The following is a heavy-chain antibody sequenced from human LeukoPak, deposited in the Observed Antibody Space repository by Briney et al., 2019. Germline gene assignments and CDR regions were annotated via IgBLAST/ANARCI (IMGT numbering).Heavy chain of an antibody. CDR2: IWYDGSNK. V-gene: IGHV3-33*01. CDR3: ARDQGDGYTPAAFDI. Sequence: GGSLRLFCAASGFTFSSYGMQWVRQAPGKGLEWVAVIWYDGSNKYYADSVKGRFTISRDNSKNTLYLQMNSLRAEDTAVYYCARDQGDGYTPAAFDIWGQGTMVTVSS. CDR1: GFTFSSYG. D-gene: IGHD5-12*01. J-gene: IGHJ3*02.